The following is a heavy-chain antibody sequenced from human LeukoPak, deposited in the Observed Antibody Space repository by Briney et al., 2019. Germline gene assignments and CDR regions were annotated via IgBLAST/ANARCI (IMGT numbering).Heavy chain of an antibody. D-gene: IGHD3-22*01. CDR2: IWYDGSNK. V-gene: IGHV3-33*01. CDR1: GFTFSSYG. Sequence: PGRSLRLSCAASGFTFSSYGMHWVRQAPGKGLEWVAVIWYDGSNKYYADSVKGRFTISRDNSKNTLYLQMNSLRAEDTAVYYCARDRLYYYDSSGYYSGHFDYWGQGTLVTVSS. CDR3: ARDRLYYYDSSGYYSGHFDY. J-gene: IGHJ4*02.